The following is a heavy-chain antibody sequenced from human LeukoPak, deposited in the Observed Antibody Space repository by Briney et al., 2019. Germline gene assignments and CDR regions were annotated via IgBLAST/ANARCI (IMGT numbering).Heavy chain of an antibody. Sequence: ASVKVSCKASGYTFTSYGISWARQAPGQGLEWMGWISAYNGNTNYAQKLQGRVTMTTDTSTSTAYMELRSLRSDDTAVYYCARDGSGSYYPYYYYGMDVWGQGTTVTVSS. CDR3: ARDGSGSYYPYYYYGMDV. CDR1: GYTFTSYG. V-gene: IGHV1-18*01. D-gene: IGHD3-10*01. J-gene: IGHJ6*02. CDR2: ISAYNGNT.